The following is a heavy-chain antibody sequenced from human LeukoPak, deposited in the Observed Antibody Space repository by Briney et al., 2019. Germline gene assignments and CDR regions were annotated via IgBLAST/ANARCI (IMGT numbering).Heavy chain of an antibody. J-gene: IGHJ4*02. Sequence: SETLSLTCTVSGGSISSYYWSWIRQPPGKGLERIGYIYYSGSTNYNPSLKSRVTISVDTSKNQFSLKLSSVTAADTAVYYCARANARHDFWSGYPEDFDYWGQGTLVTVSS. CDR1: GGSISSYY. V-gene: IGHV4-59*01. D-gene: IGHD3-3*01. CDR2: IYYSGST. CDR3: ARANARHDFWSGYPEDFDY.